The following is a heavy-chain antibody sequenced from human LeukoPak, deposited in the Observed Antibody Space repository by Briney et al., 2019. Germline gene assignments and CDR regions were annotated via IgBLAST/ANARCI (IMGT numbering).Heavy chain of an antibody. Sequence: SETLSLTCTVSGYSISSGYYWGWIRQPPGKGLEWIGSLYYSGSTYYNPSLKSRVTISVDTSKNRFSLRLSSVTAADTAVYYCARHPGYYYYYMDVWGKGTTVTISS. D-gene: IGHD1-14*01. CDR1: GYSISSGYY. CDR2: LYYSGST. V-gene: IGHV4-38-2*02. J-gene: IGHJ6*03. CDR3: ARHPGYYYYYMDV.